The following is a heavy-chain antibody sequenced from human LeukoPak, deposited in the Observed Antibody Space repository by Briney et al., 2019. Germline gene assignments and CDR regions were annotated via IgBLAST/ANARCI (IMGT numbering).Heavy chain of an antibody. Sequence: GGSLRLSCAASGFTFSSYAMSWVRQAPGKGLEWVSAISGSGGSTYYADSVKGRFTISRDNSKNTLYLQMNSLRAEDTAVYYCAKVKCSGGSCYLGGVVPGFYWGQGTLVTVSS. CDR1: GFTFSSYA. CDR2: ISGSGGST. CDR3: AKVKCSGGSCYLGGVVPGFY. D-gene: IGHD2-15*01. J-gene: IGHJ4*02. V-gene: IGHV3-23*01.